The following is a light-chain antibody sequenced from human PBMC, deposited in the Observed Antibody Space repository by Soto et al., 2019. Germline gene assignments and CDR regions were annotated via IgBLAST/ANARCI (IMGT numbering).Light chain of an antibody. J-gene: IGKJ1*01. Sequence: EIVMTQSPATLYVSPGERATLSCRASQSVSRSYLGWYQQKPGQAPRLLMYGASIRAAGVPDRFSGSGSGTEFTLTISRLEPEDFTVYYCHHYETFGQGTKV. CDR1: QSVSRSY. CDR2: GAS. CDR3: HHYET. V-gene: IGKV3-20*01.